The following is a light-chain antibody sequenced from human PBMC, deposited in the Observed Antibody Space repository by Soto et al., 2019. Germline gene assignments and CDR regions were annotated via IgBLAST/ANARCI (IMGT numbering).Light chain of an antibody. CDR2: DAS. CDR3: QQYDNLSQT. J-gene: IGKJ2*01. CDR1: QDISNY. Sequence: DIQMTQSPSSLSASVGDRVTITCQASQDISNYLNWYQQKPGKAPKLLIYDASNLETGVPPRFSGSGSGTDFTFTISSLQPEDIATYYCQQYDNLSQTFGQGTKLEIK. V-gene: IGKV1-33*01.